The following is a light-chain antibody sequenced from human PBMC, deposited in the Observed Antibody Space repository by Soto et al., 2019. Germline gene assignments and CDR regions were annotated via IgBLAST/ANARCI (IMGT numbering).Light chain of an antibody. CDR2: DAS. J-gene: IGKJ3*01. CDR1: QSISIIF. Sequence: EIVLTQSPGTLSLSPGERATLSCRASQSISIIFLAWYQQKPGQAPRLLIYDASNRATGIPARFSGSGSGTDFTLTISSLEPEDFAVYYCQQRSNWPRFTFGPGTKVDIK. V-gene: IGKV3-11*01. CDR3: QQRSNWPRFT.